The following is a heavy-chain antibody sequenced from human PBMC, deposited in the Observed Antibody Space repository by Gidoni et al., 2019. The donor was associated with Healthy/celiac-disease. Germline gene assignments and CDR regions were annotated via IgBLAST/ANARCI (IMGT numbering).Heavy chain of an antibody. J-gene: IGHJ4*02. CDR3: ARAGSGYSYGDY. V-gene: IGHV3-30-3*01. CDR2: ISYDGSNK. CDR1: GFTFSSYA. Sequence: QVQLVESGGGVVQPGRSLRLSCAASGFTFSSYAMHWVRQAPGKGLEWVAVISYDGSNKYYADSVKGRFTISRDNSKNTLYLQMNSLRAEDTAVYYCARAGSGYSYGDYWGQGTLVTVSS. D-gene: IGHD5-18*01.